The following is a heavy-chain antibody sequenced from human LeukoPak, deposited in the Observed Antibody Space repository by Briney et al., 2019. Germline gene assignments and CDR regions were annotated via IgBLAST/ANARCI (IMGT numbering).Heavy chain of an antibody. V-gene: IGHV4-59*01. CDR1: GVPISSYY. CDR3: AREGYDFWSGYPDY. J-gene: IGHJ4*02. Sequence: SETLSLTCTVSGVPISSYYWSWIRQPPGKGLEWIGYIYYSGSTNYNPSLKSRVTISVDTSKNQFSLKLSSVTAADTAVYYCAREGYDFWSGYPDYWGQGTLVTVSS. CDR2: IYYSGST. D-gene: IGHD3-3*01.